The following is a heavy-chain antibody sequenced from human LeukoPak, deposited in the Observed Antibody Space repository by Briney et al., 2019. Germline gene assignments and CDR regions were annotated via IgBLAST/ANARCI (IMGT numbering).Heavy chain of an antibody. CDR1: GGSISSSGYY. CDR3: ARGGFSGGTLRYFDL. D-gene: IGHD2-15*01. CDR2: IYYSGST. Sequence: PSETLSLTCAVSGGSISSSGYYWSWIRQPPGKGLEWIGYIYYSGSTNYNPSPKSRVTISVDTSKNQFSLKLRSVTAADTAVYYCARGGFSGGTLRYFDLWGRGTLVTVSS. V-gene: IGHV4-61*08. J-gene: IGHJ2*01.